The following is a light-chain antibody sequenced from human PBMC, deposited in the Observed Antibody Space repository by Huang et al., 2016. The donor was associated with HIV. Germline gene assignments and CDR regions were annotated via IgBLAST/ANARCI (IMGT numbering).Light chain of an antibody. CDR1: QGIGGS. CDR2: ASS. Sequence: DIQMTQSPSSVSASVGDRVTITCRASQGIGGSLAWYQQKSGKAPNLLIYASSSLQRGVPSRFSASRSGTHFTLTISSLQPDDFASYYCQQANTFPLTFGQGTRLEIK. J-gene: IGKJ5*01. V-gene: IGKV1-12*01. CDR3: QQANTFPLT.